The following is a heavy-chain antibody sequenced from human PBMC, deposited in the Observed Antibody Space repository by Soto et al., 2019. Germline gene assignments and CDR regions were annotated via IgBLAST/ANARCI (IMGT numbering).Heavy chain of an antibody. CDR2: IYYSGST. Sequence: SETLSLTCTVSGGSISSSSYYWGWIRQPPGKGLEWIGSIYYSGSTYYNPSLKSRVTISVDTSKNQFSLKLSSVTAADTAVYYCARHRRAVAGTSCFDPWGQGTLVTVSS. V-gene: IGHV4-39*01. CDR1: GGSISSSSYY. J-gene: IGHJ5*02. CDR3: ARHRRAVAGTSCFDP. D-gene: IGHD6-19*01.